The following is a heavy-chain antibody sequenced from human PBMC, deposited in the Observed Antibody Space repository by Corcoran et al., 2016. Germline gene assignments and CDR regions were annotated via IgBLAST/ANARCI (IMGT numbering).Heavy chain of an antibody. D-gene: IGHD1-26*01. J-gene: IGHJ4*02. CDR2: IYYSGST. Sequence: QVQLQESGPGLVKPSEPLSLTCTVSGGSISRYYWSWVRQPPGKGLEGIGDIYYSGSTNYNPSLKSRVTISVDTSKNQLSLELSSVTAADTAVYYCARGVEPIYFDYWGQGTLVTVSS. CDR1: GGSISRYY. V-gene: IGHV4-59*01. CDR3: ARGVEPIYFDY.